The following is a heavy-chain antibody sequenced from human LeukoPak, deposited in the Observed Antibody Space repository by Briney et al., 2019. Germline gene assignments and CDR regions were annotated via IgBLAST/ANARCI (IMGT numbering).Heavy chain of an antibody. D-gene: IGHD4-17*01. J-gene: IGHJ4*02. CDR3: AGYGDYPY. V-gene: IGHV3-48*01. CDR2: FGNSGTI. CDR1: GFTFSTYD. Sequence: RGSLRLSCAASGFTFSTYDMHWVRQAPGEGLEWVSYFGNSGTIYYADSVKGRFTISRDNAKNSLYLQMNSLRVEETAVYYCAGYGDYPYWGQGTLVSVSS.